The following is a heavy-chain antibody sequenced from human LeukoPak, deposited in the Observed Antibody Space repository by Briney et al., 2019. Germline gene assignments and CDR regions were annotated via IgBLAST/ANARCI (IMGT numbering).Heavy chain of an antibody. CDR1: GYSISSGYY. D-gene: IGHD5-12*01. J-gene: IGHJ4*02. V-gene: IGHV4-38-2*01. CDR3: ARVWVATGFDY. CDR2: MDHSGNT. Sequence: SETLSLTCAVSGYSISSGYYWGWIRQPPGKGLEWIGSMDHSGNTLYNPSLKSRVTISIDTSKNQFSLRLTSVTAADTALYFCARVWVATGFDYWGQGTLVTVSS.